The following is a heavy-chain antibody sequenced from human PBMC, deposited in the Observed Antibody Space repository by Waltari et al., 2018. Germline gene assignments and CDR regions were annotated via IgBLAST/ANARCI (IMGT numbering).Heavy chain of an antibody. Sequence: QVQLQQWGAGLLKPSETLSLTCAVYGGSFSGYYWSWIRQPPGKGLEWIGEINHSGRTKYNPALKRRVTRAVDTSKNQFSLKLSAGTAADTAVYYCARGTGWLFIGGNFDYWGQGTLVTVSS. CDR1: GGSFSGYY. V-gene: IGHV4-34*01. CDR3: ARGTGWLFIGGNFDY. D-gene: IGHD2-21*01. CDR2: INHSGRT. J-gene: IGHJ4*02.